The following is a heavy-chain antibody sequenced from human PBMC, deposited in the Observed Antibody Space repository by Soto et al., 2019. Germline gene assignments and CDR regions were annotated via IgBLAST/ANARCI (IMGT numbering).Heavy chain of an antibody. D-gene: IGHD3-16*01. CDR1: GYTFTSYG. J-gene: IGHJ4*02. V-gene: IGHV1-18*01. Sequence: ASVKVSCKASGYTFTSYGISWVRQAPGQGLEWMGWISAYNGNTNYAQKLQGRVTMTTDTSTSTAYMELRSLRSDDTAVYYCARAGIMITFGGVNGGYFDYWGQGTLVTVSS. CDR3: ARAGIMITFGGVNGGYFDY. CDR2: ISAYNGNT.